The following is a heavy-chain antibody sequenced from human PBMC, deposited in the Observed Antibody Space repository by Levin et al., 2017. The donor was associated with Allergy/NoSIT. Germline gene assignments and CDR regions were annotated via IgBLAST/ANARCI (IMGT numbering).Heavy chain of an antibody. D-gene: IGHD5-24*01. CDR1: GFTFKNYG. CDR3: TKRLGGDGYNYPDY. Sequence: SCAASGFTFKNYGMHWVRQAPGKGLEWVALISYDGSNKYYADSVKGRFTISRDNSKNTLYLQMNSLRAEDTAVYYCTKRLGGDGYNYPDYWGQGTLVTVSS. CDR2: ISYDGSNK. J-gene: IGHJ4*02. V-gene: IGHV3-30*18.